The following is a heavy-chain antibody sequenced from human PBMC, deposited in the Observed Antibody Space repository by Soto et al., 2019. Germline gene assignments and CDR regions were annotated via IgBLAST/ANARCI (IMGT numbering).Heavy chain of an antibody. D-gene: IGHD6-13*01. CDR2: ISKSGGGT. CDR3: AKTSSLFDY. V-gene: IGHV3-23*01. CDR1: GFTFSNYA. Sequence: EVQLLESGGGLVQPGGSLRLSCAASGFTFSNYAMSWVRQAPGKGLEWVSSISKSGGGTYYADSVKGRFTISRDNSKNTLYLQMNSLKAEDTDVYSCAKTSSLFDYWGQGTLVTVSS. J-gene: IGHJ4*02.